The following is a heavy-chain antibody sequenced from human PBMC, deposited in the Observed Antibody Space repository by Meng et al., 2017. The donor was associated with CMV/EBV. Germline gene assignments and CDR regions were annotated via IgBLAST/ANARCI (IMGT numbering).Heavy chain of an antibody. CDR2: IFYSGRA. D-gene: IGHD1-7*01. V-gene: IGHV4-39*01. CDR3: ARIMAGTTSYGMDI. CDR1: GGSISSSTYY. J-gene: IGHJ6*02. Sequence: SETLSLTCTVSGGSISSSTYYWGWSRQPPGKGLAWIGSIFYSGRAFYNPSLKSRISLSVDTSKNQFSLKLSSVTAADTAVYYCARIMAGTTSYGMDIWGQGTTVTVSS.